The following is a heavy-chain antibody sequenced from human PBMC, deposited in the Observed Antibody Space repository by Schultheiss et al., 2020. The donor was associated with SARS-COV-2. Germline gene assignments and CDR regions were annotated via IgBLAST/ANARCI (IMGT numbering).Heavy chain of an antibody. CDR3: ARVSSGWYLWFDP. D-gene: IGHD6-19*01. V-gene: IGHV5-10-1*01. CDR1: GYSFTSYW. J-gene: IGHJ5*02. CDR2: IDPSDSYT. Sequence: GESLKISCKGSGYSFTSYWIGWVRQMPGKGLEWMGRIDPSDSYTNYSPSFQGHVTISADKSISTAYLQWSSLKASDTAMYYCARVSSGWYLWFDPWGQGTLVTVSS.